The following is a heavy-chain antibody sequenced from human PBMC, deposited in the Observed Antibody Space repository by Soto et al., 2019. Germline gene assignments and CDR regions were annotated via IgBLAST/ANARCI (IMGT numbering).Heavy chain of an antibody. CDR1: GYTFTTYG. V-gene: IGHV1-18*01. D-gene: IGHD2-15*01. J-gene: IGHJ1*01. Sequence: QVQLVQSGAEVKKPGASVKVSCKASGYTFTTYGISWVRQAPGQGLEWMGWISAYNGGANYVQKFQGRVTMSTDTSTSTAYMELRSLRSDDTAMYYCAIWDCSHNNCNGDYLQYWGQGSLVSVSS. CDR2: ISAYNGGA. CDR3: AIWDCSHNNCNGDYLQY.